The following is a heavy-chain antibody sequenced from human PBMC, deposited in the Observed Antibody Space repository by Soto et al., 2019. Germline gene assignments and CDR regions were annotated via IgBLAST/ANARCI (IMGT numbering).Heavy chain of an antibody. CDR1: GYTFTSYY. CDR2: INPSGGST. Sequence: ASVKVSCKASGYTFTSYYMHLVRQAPGQGLDWMGIINPSGGSTSYAQKFQGRVTMTRDTSTSTVYMELSSLRSEDTAVYYCARGGITIFGVVLGIEGTDYWGQGTLVTVSS. V-gene: IGHV1-46*03. J-gene: IGHJ4*02. CDR3: ARGGITIFGVVLGIEGTDY. D-gene: IGHD3-3*01.